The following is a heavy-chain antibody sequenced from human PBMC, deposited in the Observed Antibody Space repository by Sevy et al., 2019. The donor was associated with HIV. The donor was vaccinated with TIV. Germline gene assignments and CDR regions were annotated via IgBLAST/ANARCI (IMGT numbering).Heavy chain of an antibody. CDR2: ISPYTGNT. D-gene: IGHD3-10*01. J-gene: IGHJ4*02. CDR1: GYTFNRYA. Sequence: ASVKVSCKTSGYTFNRYAITWVRQTPGQGLEWMGWISPYTGNTEYSRNFRGRVSMTAETSTSTAYMELRSLTFDDTAVYYCARERPQVEVWFGELSGYWGQGTLVTVSS. CDR3: ARERPQVEVWFGELSGY. V-gene: IGHV1-18*01.